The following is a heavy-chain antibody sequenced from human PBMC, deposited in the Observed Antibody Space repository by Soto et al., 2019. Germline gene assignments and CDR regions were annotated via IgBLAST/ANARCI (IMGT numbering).Heavy chain of an antibody. V-gene: IGHV1-18*01. CDR2: INTYNGNT. CDR1: GYTFTRYG. Sequence: QVQLVQSGAEVKNPGASVKVSCKASGYTFTRYGIGWARQAPGQGLEWMGWINTYNGNTNYAQNVQGRVTLTTDTXXRTADMELRSLRSNDTAIYYCAMVDVYVTPSPQDVWGQGTTVIVSS. D-gene: IGHD3-16*01. CDR3: AMVDVYVTPSPQDV. J-gene: IGHJ6*02.